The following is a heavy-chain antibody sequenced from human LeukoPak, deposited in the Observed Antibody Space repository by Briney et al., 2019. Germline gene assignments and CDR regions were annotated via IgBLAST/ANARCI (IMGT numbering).Heavy chain of an antibody. V-gene: IGHV3-30-3*01. CDR3: ARADYYTSGTFRYYFDY. CDR1: GFTFSTYA. CDR2: ISYNGNNK. Sequence: GGSLRLSCAASGFTFSTYAVHWVRQAPGKGLEWVALISYNGNNKYYADSVKGRFPISRDNSKNTLYLQMNSLEPEDTAVYYCARADYYTSGTFRYYFDYWGQGTLVSVSS. D-gene: IGHD3-10*01. J-gene: IGHJ4*02.